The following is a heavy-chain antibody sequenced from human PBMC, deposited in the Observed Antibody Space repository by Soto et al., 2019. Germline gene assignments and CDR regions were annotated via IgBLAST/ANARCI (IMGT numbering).Heavy chain of an antibody. Sequence: SETLSLTCTVSGGSISGYYWSWIRQSPGKGLEWIGYIYYSGSTNYNPSLKSRVTISVDTSKNQFSLRLTSVTASDTAMYYCARDHEFDHWGQGALVTVSS. CDR2: IYYSGST. CDR3: ARDHEFDH. V-gene: IGHV4-59*13. J-gene: IGHJ4*02. CDR1: GGSISGYY.